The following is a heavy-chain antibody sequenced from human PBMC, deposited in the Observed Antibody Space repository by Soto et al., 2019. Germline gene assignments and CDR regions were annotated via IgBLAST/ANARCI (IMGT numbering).Heavy chain of an antibody. J-gene: IGHJ6*02. CDR3: ARVVVVAYDMDV. Sequence: SETLSLTCPVSGGSVISGSYYWSWIRQPPGKGLEWIGNLYYSGSTNYNPSLKSRVTILVDMSKNQFSLKLRSVTAADTAVYYCARVVVVAYDMDVWGQGTTVTVSS. CDR1: GGSVISGSYY. CDR2: LYYSGST. V-gene: IGHV4-61*01. D-gene: IGHD2-15*01.